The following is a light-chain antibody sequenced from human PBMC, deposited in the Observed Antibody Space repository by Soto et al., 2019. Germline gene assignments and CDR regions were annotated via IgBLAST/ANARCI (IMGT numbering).Light chain of an antibody. CDR1: QSISSW. Sequence: DIQMTQSPSTLSASVGDRVTITCRASQSISSWLAWYQQKPGKPPKLLIYKASTLESGVPSRFSGSASGTEFNLTISSLQPDDFATYYCQQYSDYSPYTFGQGTKLEIK. V-gene: IGKV1-5*03. J-gene: IGKJ2*01. CDR2: KAS. CDR3: QQYSDYSPYT.